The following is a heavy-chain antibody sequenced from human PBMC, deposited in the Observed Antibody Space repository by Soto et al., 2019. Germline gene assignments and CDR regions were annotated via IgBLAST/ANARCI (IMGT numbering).Heavy chain of an antibody. D-gene: IGHD2-21*02. J-gene: IGHJ5*02. CDR1: GFSLRTSGVG. Sequence: SGPTLVNPTQTLTLTCTFSGFSLRTSGVGVGWIRQPPGKALEWLALIYWDNDKRYSPSLKSRLTITKDTSENQVILTMTNMDPVDTGKYYCAQSRCGGDSTLEGGVVVGAPTVIDIPNPLQSLPWG. V-gene: IGHV2-5*02. CDR2: IYWDNDK. CDR3: AQSRCGGDSTLEGGVVVGAPTVIDIPNPLQSLP.